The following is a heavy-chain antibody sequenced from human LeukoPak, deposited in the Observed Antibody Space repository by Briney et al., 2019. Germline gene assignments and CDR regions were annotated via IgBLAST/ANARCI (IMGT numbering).Heavy chain of an antibody. CDR3: ATLGYLAARHAFDI. CDR2: IYYSGSA. V-gene: IGHV4-59*08. D-gene: IGHD6-6*01. Sequence: SETLSLTCTVSGDSISSNYWNWIRQPPGKGLEWIGSIYYSGSANYNPSLKSRVTISVDTSKNQFSLKLSSVTAADTAVYYCATLGYLAARHAFDIWGQGTMVTVSS. J-gene: IGHJ3*02. CDR1: GDSISSNY.